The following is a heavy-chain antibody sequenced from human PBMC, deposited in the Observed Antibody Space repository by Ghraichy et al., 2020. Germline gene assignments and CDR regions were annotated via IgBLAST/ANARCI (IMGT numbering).Heavy chain of an antibody. CDR2: IYYSGST. CDR3: ASSFGVVIRSFDY. CDR1: GGSISSGGYS. Sequence: SETLSLTCAVSGGSISSGGYSWSWIRQPPGKGLEWIGYIYYSGSTYYNPSLKSRLIISVDTSKNQFSLKLSSVTAADTAVYYCASSFGVVIRSFDYWGQGTLVTVSS. D-gene: IGHD3-3*01. J-gene: IGHJ4*02. V-gene: IGHV4-30-4*07.